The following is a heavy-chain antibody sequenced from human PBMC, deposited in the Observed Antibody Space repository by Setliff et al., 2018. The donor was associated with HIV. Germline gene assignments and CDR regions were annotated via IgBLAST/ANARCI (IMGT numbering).Heavy chain of an antibody. J-gene: IGHJ6*03. D-gene: IGHD2-2*01. Sequence: GGSLRPSCAASGFTFSSYWMSWVRQAPGKGLEWVANIKQDGSEKYYVDSVRGRFTISRDNAKNSLYLQINSLRAEDTAVYYCARATQLRSGVVDPAAKYFYYYMDVWGKGTTVTVSS. CDR1: GFTFSSYW. CDR3: ARATQLRSGVVDPAAKYFYYYMDV. V-gene: IGHV3-7*01. CDR2: IKQDGSEK.